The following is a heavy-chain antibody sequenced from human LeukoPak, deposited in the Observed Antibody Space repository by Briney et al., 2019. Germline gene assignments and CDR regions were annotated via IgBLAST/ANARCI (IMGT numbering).Heavy chain of an antibody. CDR3: AKESGWFGELLYDFDY. Sequence: PGGSLRLSCAASGFTVSSNYMSWVRQAPGKGLEWVSVIYSGGSTYYADSVKARFTISRDNSKNTLYLQMNSLRAEDTAVYYCAKESGWFGELLYDFDYWGQGTLVTVSS. CDR1: GFTVSSNY. CDR2: IYSGGST. V-gene: IGHV3-53*01. J-gene: IGHJ4*02. D-gene: IGHD3-10*01.